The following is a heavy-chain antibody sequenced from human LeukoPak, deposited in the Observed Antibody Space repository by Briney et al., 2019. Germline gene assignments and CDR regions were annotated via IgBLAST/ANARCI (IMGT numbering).Heavy chain of an antibody. CDR3: GRHDYGDSSAAFDI. J-gene: IGHJ3*02. D-gene: IGHD4-17*01. CDR2: IYRTGRT. Sequence: SETLSLTCAVSGDSISNNYLWRWVRQFPGKGLEYIGEIYRTGRTNYNPSLKSRVTISIDKSENQFSLNLRSVTAADTAVYYCGRHDYGDSSAAFDIWGQGTMATVSS. CDR1: GDSISNNYL. V-gene: IGHV4-4*02.